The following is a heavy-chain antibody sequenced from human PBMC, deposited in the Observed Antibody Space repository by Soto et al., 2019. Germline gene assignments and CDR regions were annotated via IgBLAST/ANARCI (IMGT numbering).Heavy chain of an antibody. CDR2: ISSSSSYI. CDR3: ARARRGGDWGSYLDAFDI. J-gene: IGHJ3*02. Sequence: EVQLVECGGGLVKPGGSLRLSCAASGFTFSSYSMNWVRQAPGKGLEWVSSISSSSSYIYYADSVKGRFTISRDNAKNSLYLQMNSLRAEDTAVYYCARARRGGDWGSYLDAFDIWGQGTMVTVSS. V-gene: IGHV3-21*01. CDR1: GFTFSSYS. D-gene: IGHD3-16*02.